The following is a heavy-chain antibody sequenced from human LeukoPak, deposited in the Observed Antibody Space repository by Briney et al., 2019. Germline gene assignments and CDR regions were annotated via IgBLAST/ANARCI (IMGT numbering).Heavy chain of an antibody. CDR1: GGSLSGYY. CDR2: INHSGST. V-gene: IGHV4-34*01. J-gene: IGHJ6*03. Sequence: SETLSLTCAVYGGSLSGYYWNWIRQPPRKGLQWIGEINHSGSTNYNPSLKSRVTISVDTSKNQFSLKLSSVTAADTAVYYCARVRIQLWMYYMDVWGKGTTVTVSS. D-gene: IGHD5-18*01. CDR3: ARVRIQLWMYYMDV.